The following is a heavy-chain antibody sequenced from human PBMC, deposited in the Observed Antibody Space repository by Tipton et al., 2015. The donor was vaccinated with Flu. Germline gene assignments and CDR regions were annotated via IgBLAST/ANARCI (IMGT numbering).Heavy chain of an antibody. D-gene: IGHD2-2*01. V-gene: IGHV4-59*11. Sequence: LRLSCSVSGGSIRSHYWSWIRQPPGKGLEWIGYISHSGTTSYNPFLQSRLTLSLDTSKNQFSLGLSSVTAADTALYFCARQFCSSVTCYGDDAFDVWGQGTKVIVSS. CDR3: ARQFCSSVTCYGDDAFDV. J-gene: IGHJ3*01. CDR2: ISHSGTT. CDR1: GGSIRSHY.